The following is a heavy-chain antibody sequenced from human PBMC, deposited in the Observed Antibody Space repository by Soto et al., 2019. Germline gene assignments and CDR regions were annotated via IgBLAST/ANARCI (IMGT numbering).Heavy chain of an antibody. D-gene: IGHD2-21*02. CDR1: GGTFSSSS. CDR2: IIPIFGTA. CDR3: ARSIVVVTALDY. Sequence: GASVKVSCKASGGTFSSSSISWVRQAPGQGLEWMGGIIPIFGTANYTQKFQGRVTITGDTSASTAYMELSSLRSEDTAVYYCARSIVVVTALDYWGQGTLVTVSS. J-gene: IGHJ4*02. V-gene: IGHV1-69*06.